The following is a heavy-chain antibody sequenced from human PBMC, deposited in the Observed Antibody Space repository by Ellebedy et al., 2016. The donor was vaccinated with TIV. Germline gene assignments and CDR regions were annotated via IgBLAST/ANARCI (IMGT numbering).Heavy chain of an antibody. CDR2: INQDATKT. D-gene: IGHD4-17*01. Sequence: GESLKISCAASGFSFRSYWMTWVRQAPGKGLEWVANINQDATKTFYVDSVEGRFTISRDNAKNSLFLQMNSLGVEDTAVYHCATDGSYGDYLSPAHASVMWGQGTLVSVSS. J-gene: IGHJ3*02. CDR1: GFSFRSYW. V-gene: IGHV3-7*01. CDR3: ATDGSYGDYLSPAHASVM.